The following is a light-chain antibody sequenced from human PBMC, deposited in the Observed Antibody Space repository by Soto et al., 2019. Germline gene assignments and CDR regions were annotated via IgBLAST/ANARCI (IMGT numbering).Light chain of an antibody. V-gene: IGKV1-39*01. CDR3: QESHSFLWGT. CDR1: QTIGTS. Sequence: DIQMTQSPSSLSASVGDRVTITCRAGQTIGTSLNWYQQKPGKAPKVLISGAFSLLSGVSSRFSGGGAGTDFILTISSLQAEDFATYYCQESHSFLWGTFGPGTKVESK. CDR2: GAF. J-gene: IGKJ1*01.